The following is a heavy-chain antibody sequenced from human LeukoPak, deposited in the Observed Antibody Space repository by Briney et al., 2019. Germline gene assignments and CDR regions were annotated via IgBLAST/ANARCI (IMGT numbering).Heavy chain of an antibody. CDR1: GGSFSGYY. J-gene: IGHJ4*02. D-gene: IGHD3-10*01. CDR2: INHSEST. CDR3: ARDGLWFGELLYTKPLDY. Sequence: SETLSLTCAVYGGSFSGYYWSWIRQLPGKGLEWIGEINHSESTNYNPSLKSRVTISVDTSKNQFSLKLSSVTAADTAVYYCARDGLWFGELLYTKPLDYWGQGTLVTVSS. V-gene: IGHV4-34*01.